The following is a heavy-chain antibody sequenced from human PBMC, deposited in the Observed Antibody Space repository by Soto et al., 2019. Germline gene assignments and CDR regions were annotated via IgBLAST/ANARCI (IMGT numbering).Heavy chain of an antibody. D-gene: IGHD4-17*01. J-gene: IGHJ5*02. V-gene: IGHV3-21*01. CDR2: ISSSSSYI. Sequence: EVQLVESGGGLVKPGGSLRLSCAASGFTFSSYSMNWVRQAPGKGLEWVSSISSSSSYIYCADSVKGRFTISRDNAKNSLYLQMNSLRAEDTAVYYCARDESMTTVTSFDPWGQGTLVTVSS. CDR3: ARDESMTTVTSFDP. CDR1: GFTFSSYS.